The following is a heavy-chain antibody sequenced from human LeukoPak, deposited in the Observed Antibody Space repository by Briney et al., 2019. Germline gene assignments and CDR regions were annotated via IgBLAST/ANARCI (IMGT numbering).Heavy chain of an antibody. CDR2: ISYDGSDK. J-gene: IGHJ4*02. D-gene: IGHD5-12*01. V-gene: IGHV3-30*03. Sequence: PGRSLKLSCAVSAFTFTFSRSGIHWVRQAPGKGLEWVTFISYDGSDKYYADSVKGRFTISRDNSKNTVYLEMDSLRPDDTAVYYCARDKGLRFADYWGQGTLVTVSS. CDR1: AFTFTFSRSG. CDR3: ARDKGLRFADY.